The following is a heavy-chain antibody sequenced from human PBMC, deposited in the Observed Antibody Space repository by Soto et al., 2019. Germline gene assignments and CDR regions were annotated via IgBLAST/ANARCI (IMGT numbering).Heavy chain of an antibody. CDR3: ARSRVHSGYDWLDYYYYMDV. CDR1: GFTVSSNY. V-gene: IGHV3-53*04. Sequence: GGSLRLSCAASGFTVSSNYMSWVRQAPGKGLEWVSVIYSGGSTYYADSVKGRFTISRHNSKNTLYLQMNSLRAEDTAVYYCARSRVHSGYDWLDYYYYMDVWGKGTTVTVSS. D-gene: IGHD5-12*01. CDR2: IYSGGST. J-gene: IGHJ6*03.